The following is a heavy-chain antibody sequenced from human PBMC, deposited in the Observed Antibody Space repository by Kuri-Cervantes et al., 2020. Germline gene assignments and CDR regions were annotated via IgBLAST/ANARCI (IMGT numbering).Heavy chain of an antibody. CDR3: ARGHLAVAGFAYYYYYYMDV. V-gene: IGHV4-34*01. Sequence: SETLSLTCAVYGGSFSGYNWNWIRQPPGKGLEWIGEINHTGSTNCNPSLKSRVTISIDTSKNQFSLKLSSVNAADTAVYYCARGHLAVAGFAYYYYYYMDVWGKGTTVTVSS. CDR1: GGSFSGYN. D-gene: IGHD6-19*01. CDR2: INHTGST. J-gene: IGHJ6*03.